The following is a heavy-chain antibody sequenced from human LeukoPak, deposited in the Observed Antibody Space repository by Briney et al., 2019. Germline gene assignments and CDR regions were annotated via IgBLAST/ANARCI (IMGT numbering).Heavy chain of an antibody. J-gene: IGHJ4*02. V-gene: IGHV3-74*01. D-gene: IGHD6-13*01. CDR2: INGDGSTT. CDR1: GFTFSSYW. Sequence: PGGSLRLSCAAPGFTFSSYWMHWVRQAPGKGLVWVSHINGDGSTTSYADSVKGRFTISRDNAKNTVYLQMNSLRAEDTAVYYCAKGGSSSPRSTFDYWGQGTLLTVPS. CDR3: AKGGSSSPRSTFDY.